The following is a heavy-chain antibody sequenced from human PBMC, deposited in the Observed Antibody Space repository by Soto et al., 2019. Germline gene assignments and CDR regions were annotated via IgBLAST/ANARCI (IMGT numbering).Heavy chain of an antibody. V-gene: IGHV4-30-2*01. CDR2: IYHSGRT. CDR1: GVSISSASSS. Sequence: SETLSLTCTVSGVSISSASSSWTWIRQPPGKGLEWIGYIYHSGRTYYNPSLKSRVTISVDRSKNQFSLKLSSVTAADTAVYYCARGVGGFGELLRDYYYYGMDVWGQGTTVTVSS. J-gene: IGHJ6*02. CDR3: ARGVGGFGELLRDYYYYGMDV. D-gene: IGHD3-10*01.